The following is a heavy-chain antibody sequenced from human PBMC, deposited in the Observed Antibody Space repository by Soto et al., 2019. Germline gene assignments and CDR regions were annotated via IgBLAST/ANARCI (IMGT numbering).Heavy chain of an antibody. Sequence: QVQLVESGGGVVQPGTSLRLSCAASGFIFSNYAMHWVRQAPGKGLEWVAVISFDGSNKYYADSEKGRCTISRDKSNNTLYLQMNSLRGEDTAVYFCARGVMDWQYSDYWGQGTLVTVSS. D-gene: IGHD2-21*01. CDR2: ISFDGSNK. CDR3: ARGVMDWQYSDY. CDR1: GFIFSNYA. V-gene: IGHV3-30-3*01. J-gene: IGHJ4*02.